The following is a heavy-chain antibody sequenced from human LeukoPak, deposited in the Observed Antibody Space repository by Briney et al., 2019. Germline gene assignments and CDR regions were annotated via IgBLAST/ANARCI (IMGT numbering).Heavy chain of an antibody. V-gene: IGHV4-34*01. J-gene: IGHJ4*02. CDR3: ARYSHYGDYYFDY. CDR1: GGPFSGYY. D-gene: IGHD4-17*01. CDR2: INHSGST. Sequence: TSETLSLTCAVYGGPFSGYYWSWIRQPPGKGLEWIGEINHSGSTNYNPSLKSRVTISVDTSKNQFSLKLSSVTAADTAVYYCARYSHYGDYYFDYWGQGTLVTVSS.